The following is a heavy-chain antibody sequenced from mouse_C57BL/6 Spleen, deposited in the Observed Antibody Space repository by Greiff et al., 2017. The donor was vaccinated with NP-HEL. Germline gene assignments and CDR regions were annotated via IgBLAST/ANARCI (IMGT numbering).Heavy chain of an antibody. D-gene: IGHD3-2*02. CDR3: TRSGDQGYFDY. V-gene: IGHV1-15*01. CDR1: GYTFTDYE. J-gene: IGHJ2*01. CDR2: IDPDTGGT. Sequence: QVQLKQSGAELVRPGASVTLSCKASGYTFTDYEMHWVKQTPVHGLEWIGAIDPDTGGTAYNQKFKGKAILTADKSSSTAYMELRSLTSEDSAVYYCTRSGDQGYFDYWGKGTTLTVSS.